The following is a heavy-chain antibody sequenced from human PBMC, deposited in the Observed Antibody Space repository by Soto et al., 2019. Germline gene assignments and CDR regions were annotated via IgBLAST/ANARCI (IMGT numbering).Heavy chain of an antibody. J-gene: IGHJ6*02. D-gene: IGHD3-10*01. CDR3: AAELGFGKLSVV. Sequence: QVRLVQPGVKGRRPGSSGKFSCKPSGAQFRNGFISGLGQAPGQGLEWMGGIIPLFGTTDFAQRFQGRLTITTDESTTTAYMELSRLRSEDTATYYCAAELGFGKLSVVWGQGTTVIVSS. CDR2: IIPLFGTT. V-gene: IGHV1-69*01. CDR1: GAQFRNGF.